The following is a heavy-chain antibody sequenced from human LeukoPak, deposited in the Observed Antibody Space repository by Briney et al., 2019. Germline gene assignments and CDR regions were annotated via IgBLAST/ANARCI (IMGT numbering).Heavy chain of an antibody. D-gene: IGHD6-19*01. CDR3: ARALQQWLVANFAFDI. Sequence: SDTLSLTCTVSGGSVNNYYWNWIRQSPGKGLEWIGYIHYTGSSNSNPSLKSRVTISVDTSKNQFSLKLSSVTAADTAVYYCARALQQWLVANFAFDIWGRGTMVTVSS. V-gene: IGHV4-59*02. CDR2: IHYTGSS. J-gene: IGHJ3*02. CDR1: GGSVNNYY.